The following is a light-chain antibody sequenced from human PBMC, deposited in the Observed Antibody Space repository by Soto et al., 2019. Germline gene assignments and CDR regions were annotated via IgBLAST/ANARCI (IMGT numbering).Light chain of an antibody. CDR2: GAS. J-gene: IGKJ1*01. CDR1: QSVNSN. V-gene: IGKV3-15*01. CDR3: QEYNTWPWT. Sequence: EILMTQSPATLSVSIGERATISCRASQSVNSNLAWYQQKPGQAPRVLIYGASSRATGIPARFTGSGSGTEFILTITSLQSEDSAAYYCQEYNTWPWTFGQGTKVDIK.